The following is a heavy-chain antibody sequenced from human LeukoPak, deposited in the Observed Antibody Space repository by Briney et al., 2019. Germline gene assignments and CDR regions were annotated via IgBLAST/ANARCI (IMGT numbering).Heavy chain of an antibody. D-gene: IGHD5-24*01. CDR2: ISGGAGNT. Sequence: AGSLTLSCTASGFTFTSYAMSWVRPAPGKGMEWVSAISGGAGNTSPADSVKGPFTLSRNNSKNTLYLQMHSLGAADPALHYCSSVWSWLYDFD. CDR3: SSVWSWLYDFD. J-gene: IGHJ4*01. V-gene: IGHV3-23*01. CDR1: GFTFTSYA.